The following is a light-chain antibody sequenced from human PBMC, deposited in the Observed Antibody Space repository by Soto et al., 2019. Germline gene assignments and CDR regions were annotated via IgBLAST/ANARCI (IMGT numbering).Light chain of an antibody. V-gene: IGLV2-14*03. Sequence: QSALTQPASVSGSPGQSITISCTGTSSDIDAYNFVSWYQQHPGKAPKLMLYDVNIRPSGVFNRFSGSKSGNTASLTISGLQAEDEADYYCTSWTTSTTMRFGGGTKVTVL. CDR1: SSDIDAYNF. CDR3: TSWTTSTTMR. J-gene: IGLJ2*01. CDR2: DVN.